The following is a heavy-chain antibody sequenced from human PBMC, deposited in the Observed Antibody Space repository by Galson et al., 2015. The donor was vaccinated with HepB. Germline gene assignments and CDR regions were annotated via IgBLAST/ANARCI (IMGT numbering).Heavy chain of an antibody. CDR2: IIPMVGTA. CDR3: ARDLCTGDTCFVFDH. V-gene: IGHV1-69*13. J-gene: IGHJ4*02. D-gene: IGHD2-8*02. Sequence: SVKVSCKASGDTLNSYGISWVRQAPGQGLEWVGGIIPMVGTAKSAQSFQGRVTITADESTSTVYMDLSSLRSEDTAVYYCARDLCTGDTCFVFDHWGQGTLVTVSS. CDR1: GDTLNSYG.